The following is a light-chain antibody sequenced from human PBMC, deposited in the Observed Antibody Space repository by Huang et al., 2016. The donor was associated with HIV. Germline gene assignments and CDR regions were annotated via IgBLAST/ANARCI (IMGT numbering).Light chain of an antibody. J-gene: IGKJ1*01. CDR2: AVS. Sequence: DIQMTQSPSAMSASVGDRVTITCRTNQDIFNYLAWFQQKPGRVPKRLIYAVSSLQSGVPSRFSGSGSGTEFTLTINNLQPEDFATYYCLQHKAFHLPTFGQGTQVEV. CDR1: QDIFNY. V-gene: IGKV1-17*03. CDR3: LQHKAFHLPT.